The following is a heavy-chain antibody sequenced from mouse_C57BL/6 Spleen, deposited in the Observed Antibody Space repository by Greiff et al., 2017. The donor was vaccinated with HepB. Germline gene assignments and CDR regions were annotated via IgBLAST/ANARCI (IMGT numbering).Heavy chain of an antibody. CDR2: IYPKSGNT. J-gene: IGHJ4*01. CDR3: ARSQFITTVVGAMDY. Sequence: VQLQQSGAELARPGASVKLSCKASGYTFTSYGISWVKQRTGQVLGWIGEIYPKSGNTYYNEKFKGKATLTADKSSSTAYMELRSLTSEDSAVYFCARSQFITTVVGAMDYWGQGTSVTVSS. CDR1: GYTFTSYG. D-gene: IGHD1-1*01. V-gene: IGHV1-81*01.